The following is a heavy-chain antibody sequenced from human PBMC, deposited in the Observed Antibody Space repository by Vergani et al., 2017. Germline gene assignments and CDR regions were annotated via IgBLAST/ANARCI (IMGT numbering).Heavy chain of an antibody. CDR3: ARVNTETNCHLYYYYYMDV. V-gene: IGHV4-34*01. CDR2: IDHTGRP. Sequence: QVQLQQWGGGLLKPSETLSLTCVVNGGSFTSYHWTWIRQSPGEGLEWVGDIDHTGRPDYNPSLKSRITMSVDKSRNQLSLAIKSVTATDTAIYFCARVNTETNCHLYYYYYMDVWGQGTAVTVS. CDR1: GGSFTSYH. D-gene: IGHD4-11*01. J-gene: IGHJ6*03.